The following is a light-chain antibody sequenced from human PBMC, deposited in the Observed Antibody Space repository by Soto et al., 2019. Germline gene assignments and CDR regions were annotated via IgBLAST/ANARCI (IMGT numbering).Light chain of an antibody. CDR2: EVI. CDR3: SSYAGSDNLAYV. V-gene: IGLV2-8*01. J-gene: IGLJ1*01. Sequence: QSVLTQPPSASGSPGQSVTISCTGTSSDVGGYDFVSWYQQHPGKAPKLIIYEVIRRPSGVPDRFSASKSGNTASLTVSGLQAEDEADYYRSSYAGSDNLAYVFGTGTKLTVL. CDR1: SSDVGGYDF.